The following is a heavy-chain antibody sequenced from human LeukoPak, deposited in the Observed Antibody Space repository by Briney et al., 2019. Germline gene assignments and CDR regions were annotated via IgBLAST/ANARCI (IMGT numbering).Heavy chain of an antibody. CDR1: GFSFSTYG. V-gene: IGHV3-30*02. D-gene: IGHD6-13*01. J-gene: IGHJ4*02. CDR3: AKSISWYSNSWYCLDF. CDR2: TRFDGSDK. Sequence: GGSLRLSCAASGFSFSTYGMHWVRQARGKWLEWVAFTRFDGSDKYYADSVKGRFTISRDNSKNTLYLQMNSLTTEDTAVYYCAKSISWYSNSWYCLDFWGQGTLVTVSS.